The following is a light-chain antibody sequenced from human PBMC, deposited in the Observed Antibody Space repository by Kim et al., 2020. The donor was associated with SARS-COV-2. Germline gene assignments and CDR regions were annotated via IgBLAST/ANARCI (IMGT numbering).Light chain of an antibody. CDR1: QSISSW. V-gene: IGKV1-5*01. Sequence: AAVEHRVTSTHRASQSISSWLSWDQQKPGRAPIRLIYDASWLESGVPSRFSGRGSGTEFTLTITSLQPDDVATYYCLQYNTYSRDFGQGTKVDIK. CDR2: DAS. J-gene: IGKJ1*01. CDR3: LQYNTYSRD.